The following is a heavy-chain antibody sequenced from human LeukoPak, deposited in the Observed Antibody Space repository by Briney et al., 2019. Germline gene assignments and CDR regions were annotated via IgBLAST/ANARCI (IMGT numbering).Heavy chain of an antibody. Sequence: GGSLRLSCAASGFTFSSYSMNWVRQAPGKGLEWVSSISSSSSYIYYADSVKGRFTISRDNAKNSLYLQMNSLRAEDTAVYYCASPRGPDYYGSGSYEVFRHWGQGTLVTVSS. CDR1: GFTFSSYS. V-gene: IGHV3-21*01. CDR2: ISSSSSYI. D-gene: IGHD3-10*01. CDR3: ASPRGPDYYGSGSYEVFRH. J-gene: IGHJ1*01.